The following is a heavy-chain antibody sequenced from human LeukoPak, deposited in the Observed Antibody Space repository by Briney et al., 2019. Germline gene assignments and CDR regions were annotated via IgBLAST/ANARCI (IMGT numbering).Heavy chain of an antibody. V-gene: IGHV3-30*03. D-gene: IGHD6-19*01. CDR3: AIEATWGQWYFDH. CDR1: GFSFSNHG. CDR2: IASDGGAK. Sequence: PGTSLRLSCVASGFSFSNHGMHWVRQAPGKGLEWVSVIASDGGAKFYADSVKGRFTLSRDNPKNMFFLQMNLLTVEDTAIYYCAIEATWGQWYFDHWGQGTPVTVSS. J-gene: IGHJ4*02.